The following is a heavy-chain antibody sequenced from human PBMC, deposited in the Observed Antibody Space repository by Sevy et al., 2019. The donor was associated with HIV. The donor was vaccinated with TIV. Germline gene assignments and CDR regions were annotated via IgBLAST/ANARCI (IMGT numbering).Heavy chain of an antibody. D-gene: IGHD6-13*01. Sequence: GGSLRLSCTASGFTFGDYCMSWVRQAPGKGLEWVAFLKSDVYGGTVDHAGSVRGRFVISRDDSKTFAYLQMNDLKTEDTGVYYCTRWKAAQSIFDYWGQGALVTVSS. V-gene: IGHV3-49*04. CDR2: LKSDVYGGTV. CDR1: GFTFGDYC. J-gene: IGHJ4*02. CDR3: TRWKAAQSIFDY.